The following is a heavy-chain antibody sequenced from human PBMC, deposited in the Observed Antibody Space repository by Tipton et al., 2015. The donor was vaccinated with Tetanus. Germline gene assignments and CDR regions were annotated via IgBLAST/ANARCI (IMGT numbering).Heavy chain of an antibody. D-gene: IGHD5-12*01. CDR2: ISSTSRNI. CDR3: ARENGGYDYYYYYGMDV. Sequence: SLRLSCAASGFAFGSYTVNWVRQAPGKGLEWVSSISSTSRNIFYAESVKGRFTISRDNAKNSLYLQMNSLRAEDTAVYYCARENGGYDYYYYYGMDVWGQGTTVTVSS. J-gene: IGHJ6*02. CDR1: GFAFGSYT. V-gene: IGHV3-21*01.